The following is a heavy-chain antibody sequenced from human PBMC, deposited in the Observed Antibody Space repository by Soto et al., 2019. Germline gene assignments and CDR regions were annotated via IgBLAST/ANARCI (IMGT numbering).Heavy chain of an antibody. D-gene: IGHD5-12*01. Sequence: QLQLQESGPGLVKPSETLSLTCTVSGGSISSSSYYWGWIRQPPGKGLEWIGSIYYSGSTYYNPSLKSRVTISVDTSKNQFSLKLSSVTAADTAVYYCARREWLRSPNWFDPWGQGTLVTVSS. CDR2: IYYSGST. J-gene: IGHJ5*02. CDR3: ARREWLRSPNWFDP. CDR1: GGSISSSSYY. V-gene: IGHV4-39*01.